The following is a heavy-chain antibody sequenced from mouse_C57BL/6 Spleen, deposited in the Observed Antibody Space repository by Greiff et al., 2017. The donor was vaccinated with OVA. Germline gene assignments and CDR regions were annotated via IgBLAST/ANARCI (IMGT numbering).Heavy chain of an antibody. CDR3: ARHGSIPMDY. V-gene: IGHV5-16*01. J-gene: IGHJ4*01. CDR1: GFTFSDYY. Sequence: EVMLVESEGGLVQPGSSMKLSCTASGFTFSDYYMAWVRQVPEKGLEWVANINYDGSSTYYLDSLKSRFIISRDNAKNILYLQMSSLKSEDTAAYYGARHGSIPMDYWGQGTSVTVSS. D-gene: IGHD1-1*01. CDR2: INYDGSST.